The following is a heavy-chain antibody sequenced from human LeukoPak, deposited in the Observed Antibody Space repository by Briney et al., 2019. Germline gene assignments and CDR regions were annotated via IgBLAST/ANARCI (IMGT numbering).Heavy chain of an antibody. Sequence: ASVKVSCKASGGTFSSYAISWVRQAPGQGLEWMGGIIPIFGTANYAQKFQGRVTITADESTSTAYMELSSLRAEDTAVYYCAKAMGGYDCTDYWGQGTLVTVSS. V-gene: IGHV1-69*13. D-gene: IGHD5-12*01. CDR3: AKAMGGYDCTDY. CDR2: IIPIFGTA. CDR1: GGTFSSYA. J-gene: IGHJ4*02.